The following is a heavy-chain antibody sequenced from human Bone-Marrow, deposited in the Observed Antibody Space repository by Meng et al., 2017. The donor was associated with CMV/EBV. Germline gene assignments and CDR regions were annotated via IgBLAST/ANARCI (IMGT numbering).Heavy chain of an antibody. CDR1: GRSFSGYY. D-gene: IGHD6-19*01. Sequence: YGRSFSGYYWTWVRQPPGKGLEWIGEIHHSGSTSYNPSLKSRVIMSVDTSKNQFSLKLRSVTAADTAVYYCALAQMKKWLVPYGMDVWGQGTTVTVSS. V-gene: IGHV4-34*01. J-gene: IGHJ6*02. CDR3: ALAQMKKWLVPYGMDV. CDR2: IHHSGST.